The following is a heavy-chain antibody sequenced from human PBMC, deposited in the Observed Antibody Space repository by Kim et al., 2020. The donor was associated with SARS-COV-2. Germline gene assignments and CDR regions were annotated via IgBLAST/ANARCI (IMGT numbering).Heavy chain of an antibody. Sequence: SETLSLTCTVSGGSISSGDYYWSWIRQPPGKGLEWIGYIYYSGSTYYNPSLKSRVTISVDTSKNQFSLKLSSVTAADTAVYYCARGYSNYAGPINHNWFDPWGQGTLVTVSS. CDR2: IYYSGST. V-gene: IGHV4-30-4*01. J-gene: IGHJ5*02. CDR3: ARGYSNYAGPINHNWFDP. CDR1: GGSISSGDYY. D-gene: IGHD4-4*01.